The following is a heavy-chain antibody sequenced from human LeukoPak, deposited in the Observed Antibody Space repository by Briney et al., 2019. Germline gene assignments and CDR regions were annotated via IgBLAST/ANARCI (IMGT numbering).Heavy chain of an antibody. V-gene: IGHV3-48*03. CDR2: ISSSGNII. Sequence: PGGSLRLSCAASGLSIRSYEMNWVRQAPGKGLEWVSYISSSGNIIHYADSVKGRFTISRDNAKNSLYLQMNSLRAEDTAVYYCASPPSVEAAWGQGTLVTVSS. CDR3: ASPPSVEAA. D-gene: IGHD6-25*01. J-gene: IGHJ5*02. CDR1: GLSIRSYE.